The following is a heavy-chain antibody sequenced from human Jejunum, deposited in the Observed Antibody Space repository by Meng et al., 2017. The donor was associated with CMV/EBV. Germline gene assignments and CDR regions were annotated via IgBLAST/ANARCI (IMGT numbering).Heavy chain of an antibody. D-gene: IGHD2-8*02. V-gene: IGHV3-48*03. CDR1: YE. CDR3: ARVSCTGSACYLTFHYYGMDV. Sequence: YEMTWVRQGPGKGLEWVAYISSNGATTYYADAVRGRLAVSRDNSKKSLYLEINSLRAEDTAVYYCARVSCTGSACYLTFHYYGMDVWGQGTTVTVS. J-gene: IGHJ6*02. CDR2: ISSNGATT.